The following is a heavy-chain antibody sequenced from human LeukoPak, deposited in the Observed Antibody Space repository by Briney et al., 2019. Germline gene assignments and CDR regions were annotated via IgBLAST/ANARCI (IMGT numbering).Heavy chain of an antibody. D-gene: IGHD5-12*01. CDR3: ARDVATPYYGMDV. CDR2: MSCDGSKK. V-gene: IGHV3-30-3*01. CDR1: GFTFSSYA. Sequence: HTGGSLRLSCAASGFTFSSYAMSWVRQAPGKGLEWVAVMSCDGSKKYYADSVKGRFTISRDNAKNTLYLQMNSLRAEDTAVYYCARDVATPYYGMDVWGQGTTVTVSS. J-gene: IGHJ6*02.